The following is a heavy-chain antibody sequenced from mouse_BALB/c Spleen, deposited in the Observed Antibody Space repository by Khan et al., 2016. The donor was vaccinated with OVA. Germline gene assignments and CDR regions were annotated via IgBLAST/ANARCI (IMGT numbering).Heavy chain of an antibody. V-gene: IGHV1-4*01. CDR3: VRDGAYYVNDGWFAY. J-gene: IGHJ3*01. CDR2: INPSNGYT. Sequence: VQLVESGAELARPGASVKMSCKASGYTFTSYTIHWIKLRPGQGLEWIGYINPSNGYTNYNQKFKDKATLTADKSSTTAYMQLSSLTSDDSAVYNCVRDGAYYVNDGWFAYWGHGTLVTVSA. CDR1: GYTFTSYT. D-gene: IGHD2-10*01.